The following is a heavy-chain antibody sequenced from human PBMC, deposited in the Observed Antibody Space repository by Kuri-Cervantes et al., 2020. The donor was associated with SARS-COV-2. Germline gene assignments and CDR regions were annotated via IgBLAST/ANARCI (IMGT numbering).Heavy chain of an antibody. CDR3: ARTDADIVVRPVAIGFDY. CDR2: IYDSAIT. D-gene: IGHD2-2*01. Sequence: SETLSLTCAVYGGSFSDYHWSWIRQPPGRGLEWLGFIYDSAITKYNPSLKSRVTMSLDTSKNQLSLEVRSVTAADTAVYYCARTDADIVVRPVAIGFDYWGQGALVTVSS. J-gene: IGHJ4*02. CDR1: GGSFSDYH. V-gene: IGHV4-59*01.